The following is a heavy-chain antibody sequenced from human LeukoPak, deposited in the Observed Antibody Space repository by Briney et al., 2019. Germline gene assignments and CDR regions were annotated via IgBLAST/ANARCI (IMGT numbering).Heavy chain of an antibody. Sequence: GGSLRLSCAASGFTFSSYGMHWVRQAPGKGLEWGAFIRYDGSNKYYADSVKGRFTISRDNSKNTLYLQMNSLRAEDTAVYYCAKDLRDSSGWTFDYWGQGTLVTVSS. V-gene: IGHV3-30*02. D-gene: IGHD6-19*01. CDR2: IRYDGSNK. CDR3: AKDLRDSSGWTFDY. J-gene: IGHJ4*02. CDR1: GFTFSSYG.